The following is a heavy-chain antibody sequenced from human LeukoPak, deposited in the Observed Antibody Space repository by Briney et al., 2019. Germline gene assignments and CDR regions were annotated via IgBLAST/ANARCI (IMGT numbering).Heavy chain of an antibody. CDR2: ISSSGSTI. D-gene: IGHD1-26*01. V-gene: IGHV3-48*03. Sequence: GGSLRLSCAASGFTFSTYEFNWVRQAPGKGLEWVSYISSSGSTIYYADSVKGRFTVSRDNPKSSLYLQMYSLRAEDTAIYYCARKISGSYYEYLDYRGQGTLVTVSS. J-gene: IGHJ4*02. CDR1: GFTFSTYE. CDR3: ARKISGSYYEYLDY.